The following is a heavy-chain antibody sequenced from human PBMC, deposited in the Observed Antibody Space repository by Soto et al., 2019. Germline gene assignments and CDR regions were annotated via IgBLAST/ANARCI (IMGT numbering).Heavy chain of an antibody. CDR3: ARSTAGPYYYYYYMDV. Sequence: PSETLSLTCAVYGGSFSGYYWRWIRQPPGKGLEWIGEINHSGSTNYNPSLKSRVTISVDTSKNQFSLKLSSVTAADTAVYYCARSTAGPYYYYYYMDVWGKGTTVTVSS. J-gene: IGHJ6*03. V-gene: IGHV4-34*01. D-gene: IGHD6-19*01. CDR1: GGSFSGYY. CDR2: INHSGST.